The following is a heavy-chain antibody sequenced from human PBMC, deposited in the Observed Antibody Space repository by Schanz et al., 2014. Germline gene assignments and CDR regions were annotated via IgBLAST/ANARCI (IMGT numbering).Heavy chain of an antibody. CDR2: ISSTSSYI. CDR3: AKHVRSLTGNDY. D-gene: IGHD3-9*01. CDR1: GFTFSNYS. V-gene: IGHV3-21*04. Sequence: EVQLVESGGGLVKPGGSLRLSCAASGFTFSNYSMNWVRQAPGKGLEWVSSISSTSSYIFYADSVKGRFTISRDNAKNSLFLQMNSLSAEDTAVYYCAKHVRSLTGNDYWGQGTLVTVAS. J-gene: IGHJ4*02.